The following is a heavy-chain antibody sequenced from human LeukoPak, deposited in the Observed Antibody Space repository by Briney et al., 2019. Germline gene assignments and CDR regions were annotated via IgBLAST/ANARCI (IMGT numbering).Heavy chain of an antibody. Sequence: AGGSLRLSCAASGFTFDDYTMHWVRQAPGKGLEWVSLISWDGGSTYYADSVKGRFTISRDNSKNSLYLQMNSLRTEDTALYYCAKDIRQLGLLEDYYYGMDVWGQGTTVTVSS. CDR1: GFTFDDYT. CDR3: AKDIRQLGLLEDYYYGMDV. J-gene: IGHJ6*02. D-gene: IGHD6-13*01. CDR2: ISWDGGST. V-gene: IGHV3-43*01.